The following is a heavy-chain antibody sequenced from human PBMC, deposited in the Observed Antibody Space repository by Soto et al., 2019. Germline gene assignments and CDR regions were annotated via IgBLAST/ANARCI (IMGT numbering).Heavy chain of an antibody. V-gene: IGHV3-30*18. CDR2: ISYDGSNT. J-gene: IGHJ4*02. CDR1: GFTFSNSF. CDR3: AKDTPLKEFDC. Sequence: QVELVESGGGVVQPGRSLRLSCAASGFTFSNSFMHWVRQAPGRGLEWVAAISYDGSNTYYANSVKGRFTISRDNSRDTLYLQVISLRIEETAMYYCAKDTPLKEFDCWGQGTLVTVSS.